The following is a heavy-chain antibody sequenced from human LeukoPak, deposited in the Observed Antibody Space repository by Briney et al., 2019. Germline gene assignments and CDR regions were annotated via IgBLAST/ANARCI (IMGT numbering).Heavy chain of an antibody. CDR3: ARKSDTAMET. CDR1: GYIFTSYE. V-gene: IGHV1-8*01. J-gene: IGHJ4*02. CDR2: MNPNSANT. Sequence: ASVKVSCKASGYIFTSYEISWVRQATGQGLEWMGWMNPNSANTAYAQKFRGRVTMTRDMSTSTVYMELSSLRSEDTAVYYCARKSDTAMETWGQGTLVTVSS. D-gene: IGHD5-18*01.